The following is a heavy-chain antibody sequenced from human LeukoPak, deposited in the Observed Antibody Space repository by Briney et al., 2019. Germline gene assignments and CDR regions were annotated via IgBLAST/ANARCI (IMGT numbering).Heavy chain of an antibody. Sequence: SETLSLTCAVYGGSFSGYYWSWIRQPPGKGLEWIGEINHSGSTNYNPSLKSRVTISVNTSKNQFSLKLSSVTAADTAVYYCARGTRPFDYWGQGTLVTVSS. CDR2: INHSGST. V-gene: IGHV4-34*01. CDR3: ARGTRPFDY. CDR1: GGSFSGYY. J-gene: IGHJ4*02.